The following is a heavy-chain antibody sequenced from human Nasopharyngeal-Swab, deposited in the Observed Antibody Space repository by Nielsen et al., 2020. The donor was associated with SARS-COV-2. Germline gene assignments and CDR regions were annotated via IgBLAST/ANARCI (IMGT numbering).Heavy chain of an antibody. CDR2: IYPGDSDT. V-gene: IGHV5-51*01. CDR3: ARAVAGTYYYYGMDV. J-gene: IGHJ6*02. D-gene: IGHD6-19*01. Sequence: VRQMPGKGLEWMGIIYPGDSDTRYSPSFQGQVPISADKSISTAYLQWSSLKASDTAMYYCARAVAGTYYYYGMDVWGQGTTVTVSS.